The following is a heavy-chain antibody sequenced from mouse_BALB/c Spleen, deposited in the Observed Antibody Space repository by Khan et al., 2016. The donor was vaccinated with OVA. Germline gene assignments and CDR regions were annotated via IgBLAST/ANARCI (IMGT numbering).Heavy chain of an antibody. D-gene: IGHD1-2*01. V-gene: IGHV3-2*02. CDR1: GYSITSGYG. J-gene: IGHJ2*01. CDR3: ARTARIKY. Sequence: EVQLQESGPGLVKPSQSLSLTCTVTGYSITSGYGWNWIRQFPGNKLEWMGYISYSGSTNYNPSLKSRTSITRDTSKNQFFLQLNSVTTEDRATYYCARTARIKYWGQGTTLTVSS. CDR2: ISYSGST.